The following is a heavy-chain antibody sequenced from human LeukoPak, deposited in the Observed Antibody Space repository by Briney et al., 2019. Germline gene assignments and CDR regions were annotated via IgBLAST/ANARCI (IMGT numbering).Heavy chain of an antibody. CDR1: GGTFSIYA. V-gene: IGHV1-69*06. J-gene: IGHJ3*02. CDR3: ARSGRSSLEVAFDI. Sequence: SVKVSFKASGGTFSIYAISWVRQAPGQGLEWMGGIIPIFGTANYAQKFQGRVTITADKSTSTAYMELSSLRSEDTAVYYCARSGRSSLEVAFDIWGQGTMVTVSS. D-gene: IGHD3-10*01. CDR2: IIPIFGTA.